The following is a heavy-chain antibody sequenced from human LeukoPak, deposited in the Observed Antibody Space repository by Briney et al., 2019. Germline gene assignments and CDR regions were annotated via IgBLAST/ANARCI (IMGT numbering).Heavy chain of an antibody. CDR1: GFTFSSYW. CDR2: IKQDGSEE. D-gene: IGHD5-18*01. V-gene: IGHV3-7*04. J-gene: IGHJ6*02. Sequence: GGSLRLSCAASGFTFSSYWMSWVRQAPGKGLEWVANIKQDGSEEYYVDSVKGRFTISRDNAKNSLYLQMNSLRAEDTAVCYCARGTAMVLGYYYYGMDVWGQGTTVAVS. CDR3: ARGTAMVLGYYYYGMDV.